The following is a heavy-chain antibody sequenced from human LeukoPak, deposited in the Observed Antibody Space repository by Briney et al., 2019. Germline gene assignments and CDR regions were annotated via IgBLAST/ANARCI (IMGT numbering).Heavy chain of an antibody. CDR1: GGSISTSAFY. CDR3: ARQISDYYYYYMDV. D-gene: IGHD2/OR15-2a*01. Sequence: PSETLSLTCTVSGGSISTSAFYWGWIRQPPGKGREWIVSIYDSGNEFYNPSLKSRVTISANTTKNQFSLKLNSVTAADTAMYYCARQISDYYYYYMDVWGEGITVTVSS. V-gene: IGHV4-39*01. J-gene: IGHJ6*03. CDR2: IYDSGNE.